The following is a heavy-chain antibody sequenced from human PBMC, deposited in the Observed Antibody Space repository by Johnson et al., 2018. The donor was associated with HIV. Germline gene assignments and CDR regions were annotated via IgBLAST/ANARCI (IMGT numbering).Heavy chain of an antibody. V-gene: IGHV3-30*03. J-gene: IGHJ3*02. CDR2: ISYDGSNK. D-gene: IGHD7-27*01. CDR1: GFTFSSYG. Sequence: QVQLVESGGGVVQPGRSLRLSCAASGFTFSSYGMHWVRQAPGKGLEWVAVISYDGSNKYYADSVKGRFTISRDNAKNSLYLQMNSLRAEDTALYYCARAKLGTNDAFDIWGQGTMVTVSS. CDR3: ARAKLGTNDAFDI.